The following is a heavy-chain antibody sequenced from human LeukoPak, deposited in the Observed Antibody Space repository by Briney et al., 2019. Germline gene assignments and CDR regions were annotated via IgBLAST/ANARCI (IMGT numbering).Heavy chain of an antibody. Sequence: ASVKVSCRASGYTFTGYYMFWLRQAPGQGLEWMGRINPNSGGTNYAQKFQGRVTMTRDTSITTAYMELSSLRPDDTAVYYCARDLPSPGISVADDYWGQGTLVTVSS. V-gene: IGHV1-2*06. CDR2: INPNSGGT. CDR3: ARDLPSPGISVADDY. CDR1: GYTFTGYY. D-gene: IGHD6-19*01. J-gene: IGHJ4*02.